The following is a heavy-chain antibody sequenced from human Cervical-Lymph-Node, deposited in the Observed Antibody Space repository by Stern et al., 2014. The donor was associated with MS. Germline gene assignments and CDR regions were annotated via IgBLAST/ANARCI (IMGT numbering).Heavy chain of an antibody. Sequence: QVQLVQSVAEVRKPGVSVKVSCKASGYTFSSYSIHFLRQAPGQRLEWMGLITAGNGHTKYSQQFQGRVSITRDTSASTVYMDLSSLRHEDTAVYYCARGGGYYYGMDVWGQGTTVTVSS. V-gene: IGHV1-3*01. J-gene: IGHJ6*02. CDR2: ITAGNGHT. D-gene: IGHD2-15*01. CDR3: ARGGGYYYGMDV. CDR1: GYTFSSYS.